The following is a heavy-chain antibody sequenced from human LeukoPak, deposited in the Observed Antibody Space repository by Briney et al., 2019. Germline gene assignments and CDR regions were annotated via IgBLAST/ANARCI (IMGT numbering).Heavy chain of an antibody. CDR1: GFTFSSYW. CDR2: ISSSSSYI. Sequence: GGSLRLSCAASGFTFSSYWMNWVRQAPGKGLEWVSSISSSSSYIYYADSVKGRFTISRDNAKNSLYLQMNSLRAEDTAVYYCARDFDDSGGWFDRDYWGQGTLVTVSS. D-gene: IGHD6-19*01. V-gene: IGHV3-21*01. CDR3: ARDFDDSGGWFDRDY. J-gene: IGHJ4*02.